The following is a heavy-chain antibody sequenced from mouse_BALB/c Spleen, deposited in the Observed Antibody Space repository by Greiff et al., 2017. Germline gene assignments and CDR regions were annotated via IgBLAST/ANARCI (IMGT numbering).Heavy chain of an antibody. CDR2: ISSGGST. Sequence: DVMLVESGGGLVKPGGSLKLSCAASGFTFSSYAMSWVRQTPEKRLEWVASISSGGSTYYPDSVKGRFTISRDNARNILYLQMSSLRSEDTAMYYCARGSIYYDSWFAYWGQGTLVTVSA. D-gene: IGHD2-4*01. J-gene: IGHJ3*01. CDR1: GFTFSSYA. V-gene: IGHV5-6-5*01. CDR3: ARGSIYYDSWFAY.